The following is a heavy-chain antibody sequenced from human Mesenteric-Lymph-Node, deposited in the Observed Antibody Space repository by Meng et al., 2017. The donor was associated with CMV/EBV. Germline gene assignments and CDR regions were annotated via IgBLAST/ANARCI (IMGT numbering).Heavy chain of an antibody. CDR3: ARGGDRDGYNWLDY. J-gene: IGHJ4*02. V-gene: IGHV1-2*02. Sequence: ASVKASCKASRYTFSGYYMHWVRQAPGQGLEWMGWINPNNGGTKYAQKFQGRVTLTGDMSISTAYMELTRLTSDDTAVYYCARGGDRDGYNWLDYWGQGTLVTVSS. CDR1: RYTFSGYY. D-gene: IGHD5-24*01. CDR2: INPNNGGT.